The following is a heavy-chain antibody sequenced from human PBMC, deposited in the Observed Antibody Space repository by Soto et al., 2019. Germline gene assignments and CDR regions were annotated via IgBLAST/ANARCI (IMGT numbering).Heavy chain of an antibody. CDR2: IIPILGIA. J-gene: IGHJ5*02. V-gene: IGHV1-69*04. CDR1: GGTFSSYT. Sequence: GASVKVSCKASGGTFSSYTISWVRQAPGQGLEWMGRIIPILGIANYAQKFQGRVTITADKSTSTAYMELSSLRSEDTAVYYCAREGCSGGSCYDYEGWFDPWGQGTLVTVSS. CDR3: AREGCSGGSCYDYEGWFDP. D-gene: IGHD2-15*01.